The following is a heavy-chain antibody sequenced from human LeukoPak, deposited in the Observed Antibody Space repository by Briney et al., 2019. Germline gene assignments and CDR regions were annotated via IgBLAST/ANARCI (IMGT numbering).Heavy chain of an antibody. CDR3: ARDSGYSYGKIDY. J-gene: IGHJ4*02. V-gene: IGHV4-39*07. CDR2: IYYSGST. Sequence: PSETLSLTCTVSGGSISSSSYYWGWIRQPPGKGLEWIGSIYYSGSTYYNPSLKSRVTISVDTSKNQFSLKLSSVTAADTAVYYCARDSGYSYGKIDYWGQGTLVTVSS. D-gene: IGHD5-18*01. CDR1: GGSISSSSYY.